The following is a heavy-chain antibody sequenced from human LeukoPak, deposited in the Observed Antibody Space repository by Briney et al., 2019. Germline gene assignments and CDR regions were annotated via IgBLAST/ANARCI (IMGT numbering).Heavy chain of an antibody. Sequence: GGSLRLSCAASGFTLSSYWMSWVRQAPGKGLEWVANIKQDGSEKYYVDSVKGRFTISRDNAKNSLYLQMNRLRVEDTAVYYCARQYISGQWYFDYWGQGTLVTVSS. J-gene: IGHJ4*02. CDR2: IKQDGSEK. D-gene: IGHD5-18*01. CDR3: ARQYISGQWYFDY. CDR1: GFTLSSYW. V-gene: IGHV3-7*01.